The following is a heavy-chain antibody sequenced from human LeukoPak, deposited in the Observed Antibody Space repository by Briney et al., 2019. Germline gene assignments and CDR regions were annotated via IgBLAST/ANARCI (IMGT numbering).Heavy chain of an antibody. Sequence: GSLRLSCAASGFTFSDYYMSWIRQAPGKGLEWVSYISSSGSTIYYADSVKGRFTISRDNSKNTLYLQMNSLRAEDTAVYYCAKDFYGGNSGDYWGQGTLVTVSS. CDR3: AKDFYGGNSGDY. CDR1: GFTFSDYY. J-gene: IGHJ4*02. V-gene: IGHV3-11*04. CDR2: ISSSGSTI. D-gene: IGHD4-23*01.